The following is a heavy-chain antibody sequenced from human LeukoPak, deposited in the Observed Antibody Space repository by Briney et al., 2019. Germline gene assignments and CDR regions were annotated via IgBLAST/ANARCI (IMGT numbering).Heavy chain of an antibody. J-gene: IGHJ4*02. V-gene: IGHV3-23*01. Sequence: GGSLRLSCAASGFIFRSYDMTWVRQAPGKGLQWVSHIITSGANTYYADSVKGRFTISRDNSKNTLFLQMNSLRAEDTALYYCVRGHSIFDYWGQGTLVTVSS. D-gene: IGHD4-11*01. CDR2: IITSGANT. CDR1: GFIFRSYD. CDR3: VRGHSIFDY.